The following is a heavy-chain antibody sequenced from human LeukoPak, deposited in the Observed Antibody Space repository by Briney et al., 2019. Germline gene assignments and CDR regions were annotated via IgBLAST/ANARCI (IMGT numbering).Heavy chain of an antibody. V-gene: IGHV3-48*04. CDR1: GFTFSSYS. CDR2: ISSSGSTI. Sequence: GGSLRLSCAASGFTFSSYSMNWVRQAPGKGLEWVSYISSSGSTIYYADSVKGRFTISRDNAKNSLYLQMNSLRAEDTAVYYCARLEPDTIAAAGRYWGQGTLVTVSS. J-gene: IGHJ4*02. CDR3: ARLEPDTIAAAGRY. D-gene: IGHD6-13*01.